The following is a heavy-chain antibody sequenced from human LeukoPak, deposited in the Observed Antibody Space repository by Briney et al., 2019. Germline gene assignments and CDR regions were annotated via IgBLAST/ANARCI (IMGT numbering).Heavy chain of an antibody. J-gene: IGHJ4*02. CDR1: GGSISSYY. CDR2: IYYSGST. Sequence: PSETLSLTCTVSGGSISSYYWSWIWQPPGKGLEYIGYIYYSGSTNYNPSLKSRVTISVDTSKNQFSLKLSSVTAADTAVYYCARARREYYYDSSGYYSDYWGQGTLVTVSS. CDR3: ARARREYYYDSSGYYSDY. V-gene: IGHV4-59*01. D-gene: IGHD3-22*01.